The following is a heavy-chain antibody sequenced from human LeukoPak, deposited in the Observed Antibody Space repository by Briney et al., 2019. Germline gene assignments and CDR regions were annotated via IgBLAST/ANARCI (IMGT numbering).Heavy chain of an antibody. D-gene: IGHD3-22*01. V-gene: IGHV4-59*01. J-gene: IGHJ4*02. Sequence: GSLRLSCAASGFTFSDYYMSWIRQPPGKGLEWIGYMSYSGSTSYNPSLKSRVTISVDRPKNQFSLRLSSVTAADTAVYYCARCRQPITYYYDSSGYGYFDYWGQGTLVTVSS. CDR3: ARCRQPITYYYDSSGYGYFDY. CDR2: MSYSGST. CDR1: GFTFSDYY.